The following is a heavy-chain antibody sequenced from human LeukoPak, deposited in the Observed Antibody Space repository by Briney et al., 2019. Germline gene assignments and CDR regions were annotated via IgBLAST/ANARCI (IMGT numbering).Heavy chain of an antibody. Sequence: SETLSLTCIVSGGSVSSDTYYWSWIRQPPGKGLEWIGYIYYSGSTKYNPSLKSRVSISVDTSKNQFSLKLSSVTAADTAVYYCARGAGAGYNLQPFDYWGQGTLVTVSS. D-gene: IGHD5-24*01. CDR3: ARGAGAGYNLQPFDY. CDR2: IYYSGST. CDR1: GGSVSSDTYY. J-gene: IGHJ4*02. V-gene: IGHV4-61*01.